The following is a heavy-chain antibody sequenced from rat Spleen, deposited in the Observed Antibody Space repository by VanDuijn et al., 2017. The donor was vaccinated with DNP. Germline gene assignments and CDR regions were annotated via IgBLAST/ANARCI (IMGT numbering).Heavy chain of an antibody. D-gene: IGHD1-11*01. CDR1: GFTFSDYG. J-gene: IGHJ2*01. CDR3: TTDFERGY. CDR2: ISYDGSST. V-gene: IGHV5-20*01. Sequence: EVQLVESGGGLVQPGRSLKLSCAASGFTFSDYGMAWVRQAPKKGLEWVAAISYDGSSTYYRDSVKGRFTISRDNAKSILFLQMNSLRSEDTATYYCTTDFERGYWGQGVMVTVSS.